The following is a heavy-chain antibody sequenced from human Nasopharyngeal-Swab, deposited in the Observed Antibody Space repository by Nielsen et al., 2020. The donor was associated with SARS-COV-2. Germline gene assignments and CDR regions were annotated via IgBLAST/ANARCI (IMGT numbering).Heavy chain of an antibody. CDR2: ISAYNGNT. V-gene: IGHV1-18*01. CDR1: GYTFTSYG. Sequence: ASVKVSCKASGYTFTSYGISWVRQAPGQGLEWMGWISAYNGNTNYAQKLQGRVTMTTDTSTSTAYMELRSLRSDDTAVYYCARVSRLRYFDWLLGGVGAFDIWGQGTMVTVSS. D-gene: IGHD3-9*01. CDR3: ARVSRLRYFDWLLGGVGAFDI. J-gene: IGHJ3*02.